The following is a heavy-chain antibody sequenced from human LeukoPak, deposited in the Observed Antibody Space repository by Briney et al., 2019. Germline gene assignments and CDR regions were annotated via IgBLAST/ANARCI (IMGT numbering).Heavy chain of an antibody. V-gene: IGHV3-23*01. CDR3: AKDYVQQLVDYFDY. Sequence: SGGSLRLSCAASGFTFSSYAMSWVRQAPRKGLEWVSAISGSGGSTYYADSVKGRFTISRDNSKNTLYLQMNSLRAEDTAVYYCAKDYVQQLVDYFDYWGQGTLVTVSS. J-gene: IGHJ4*02. D-gene: IGHD6-13*01. CDR2: ISGSGGST. CDR1: GFTFSSYA.